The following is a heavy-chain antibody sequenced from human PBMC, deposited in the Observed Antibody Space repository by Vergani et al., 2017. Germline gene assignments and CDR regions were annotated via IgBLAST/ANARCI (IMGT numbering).Heavy chain of an antibody. Sequence: QLQLQESGPGLVKPSETLSLTCTVSGVSIGRNSYYWGWLRQPPGKGLEWIGTIYYTGTTYYNAAHKSRLTISVDTSKNQFSLNLTSVTAADTAVYYCARHISVVRPSSMTAFDYWGQGTLVTVAS. CDR3: ARHISVVRPSSMTAFDY. V-gene: IGHV4-39*01. D-gene: IGHD2-21*01. CDR1: GVSIGRNSYY. J-gene: IGHJ4*02. CDR2: IYYTGTT.